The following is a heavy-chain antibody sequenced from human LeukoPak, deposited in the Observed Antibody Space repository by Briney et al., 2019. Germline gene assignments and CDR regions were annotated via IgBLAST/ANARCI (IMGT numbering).Heavy chain of an antibody. CDR1: GASISSDY. D-gene: IGHD2-15*01. CDR3: VRDPGTCSGGSCYYYFDY. J-gene: IGHJ4*02. CDR2: IYSSGST. Sequence: SETLSLTCTVSGASISSDYWSWIRQFAGKGLEWIGRIYSSGSTNYNPSLNGRVTLSLDTTKNQFSLNLYSVTAADTAVYYCVRDPGTCSGGSCYYYFDYWSQGNLVTVSS. V-gene: IGHV4-4*07.